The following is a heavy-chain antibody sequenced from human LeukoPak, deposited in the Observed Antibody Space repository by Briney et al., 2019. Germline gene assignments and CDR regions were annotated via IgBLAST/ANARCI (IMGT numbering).Heavy chain of an antibody. CDR2: IVPILGIA. Sequence: SVKVSCKASGGTFSSYTISWVRQAPGQGLEWMGRIVPILGIANYAQKFQGRVTITADKSTSTAYMELSSLRSEDAAVYYCARDVHNGYSYGTYFDYWGQGTLVTVSS. V-gene: IGHV1-69*04. J-gene: IGHJ4*02. D-gene: IGHD5-18*01. CDR3: ARDVHNGYSYGTYFDY. CDR1: GGTFSSYT.